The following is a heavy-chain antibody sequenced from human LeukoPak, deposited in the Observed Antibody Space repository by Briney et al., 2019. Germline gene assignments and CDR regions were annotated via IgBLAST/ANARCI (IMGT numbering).Heavy chain of an antibody. J-gene: IGHJ4*02. CDR2: IYPGDSDT. CDR3: ARHGFLPDNDYGDYGPQGNFDY. Sequence: GESLKISCKGSGYSFTSYWIGWVRQMPGKGLEWMGIIYPGDSDTRYSPSFQGQVTISADKSISTAYLQWSSLKASDTAMYYCARHGFLPDNDYGDYGPQGNFDYWGQGTLVTVSS. D-gene: IGHD4-17*01. CDR1: GYSFTSYW. V-gene: IGHV5-51*01.